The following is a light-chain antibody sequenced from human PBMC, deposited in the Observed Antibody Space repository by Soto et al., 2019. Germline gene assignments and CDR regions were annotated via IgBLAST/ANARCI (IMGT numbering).Light chain of an antibody. V-gene: IGKV3-15*01. CDR3: QQHNDWPLA. J-gene: IGKJ4*01. CDR2: AAS. CDR1: QSVSSN. Sequence: EIVMTQSPATLSVSPGERATLSCRASQSVSSNLAWSQQKPGQAPRLLIYAASSRATGIPARFSGSGSGTEFTLTISSLQSEDFGVYYCQQHNDWPLAFGGGTKVEVK.